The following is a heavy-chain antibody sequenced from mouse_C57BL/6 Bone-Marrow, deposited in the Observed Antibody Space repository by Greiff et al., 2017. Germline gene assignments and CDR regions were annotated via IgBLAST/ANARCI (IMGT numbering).Heavy chain of an antibody. CDR1: GFTFSSYA. CDR2: ISDGGSYT. J-gene: IGHJ2*01. V-gene: IGHV5-4*01. CDR3: AKETGY. Sequence: EVQLVESGGGLVKPGGSLKLSCAASGFTFSSYAMSWVRQTPEKRLEWVATISDGGSYTYYPNNVKGRFTISRDNATNSLYLKVSHLKSEDTAMYYCAKETGYGGRGTTLTVTA.